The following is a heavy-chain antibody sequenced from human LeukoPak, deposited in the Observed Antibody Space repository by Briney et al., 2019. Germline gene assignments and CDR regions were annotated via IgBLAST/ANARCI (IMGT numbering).Heavy chain of an antibody. V-gene: IGHV3-7*01. CDR2: IKQDGSEK. J-gene: IGHJ4*02. D-gene: IGHD2-8*01. CDR3: ARARCTNGVCYTQDYYFDY. CDR1: GFTVSSNY. Sequence: PGGSLRLSCAASGFTVSSNYMSWVRQAPGKGLEWVANIKQDGSEKYYVDSVKGRFTISRDNAKNSLYLQMNSLRAEDTAVYYCARARCTNGVCYTQDYYFDYWGQGTLVTVSS.